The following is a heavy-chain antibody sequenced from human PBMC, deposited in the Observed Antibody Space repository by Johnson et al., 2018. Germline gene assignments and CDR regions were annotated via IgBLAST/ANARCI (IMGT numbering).Heavy chain of an antibody. CDR2: ISYDGSNK. Sequence: QVQLVQSGGGLVQPGRSLRLSCAASGFTFSSYGMHWVRQAPGKGLEWVAVISYDGSNKYYADSVKGRFTISRENSKNMLYLQMNSLRFEDKAVYYCAKDREYDSSVYYSEYFQHWGQGTLVTVSS. CDR3: AKDREYDSSVYYSEYFQH. V-gene: IGHV3-30*18. CDR1: GFTFSSYG. D-gene: IGHD3-22*01. J-gene: IGHJ1*01.